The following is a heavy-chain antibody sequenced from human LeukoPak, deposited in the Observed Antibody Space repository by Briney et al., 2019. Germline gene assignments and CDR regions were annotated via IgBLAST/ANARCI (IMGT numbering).Heavy chain of an antibody. CDR3: ASRQGLGWHYVN. Sequence: GGSLRLSCVDSVFTFSSYAMSWVRQVPGKGLEWVSGISDSGGSTYYADSVKGRFTISRDNSKNTLYLQMNSLRAEDTAVYYCASRQGLGWHYVNWGQGTLVTVSS. J-gene: IGHJ4*02. V-gene: IGHV3-23*01. D-gene: IGHD3-10*02. CDR2: ISDSGGST. CDR1: VFTFSSYA.